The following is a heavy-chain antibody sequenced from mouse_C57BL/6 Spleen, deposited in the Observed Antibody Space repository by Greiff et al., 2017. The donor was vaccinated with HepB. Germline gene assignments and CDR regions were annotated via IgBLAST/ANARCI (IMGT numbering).Heavy chain of an antibody. D-gene: IGHD4-1*01. J-gene: IGHJ3*01. Sequence: EVKLMESGGGLVKPGGSLKLSCAASGFTFSDYGMHWVRQAPEKGLEWVAYISSGSSTIYYADTVKGRFTISRDNAKNTLFLQMTSLRSEDTAMYYWARGAGEFAYWGQGTLVTVSA. CDR1: GFTFSDYG. CDR3: ARGAGEFAY. V-gene: IGHV5-17*01. CDR2: ISSGSSTI.